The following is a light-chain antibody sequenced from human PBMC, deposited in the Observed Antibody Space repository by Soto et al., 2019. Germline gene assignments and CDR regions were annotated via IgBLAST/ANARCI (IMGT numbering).Light chain of an antibody. CDR1: NSDVGAYNS. Sequence: QSVLTQPASVSGSPGQSITISCTGTNSDVGAYNSVSWYQQHPGKAPKLMIYEVSNRPSGVSNRFSGSKSGNTASLTISGLQAEDEAEYYCTSFTTSNTWVFGGGTQLTVL. V-gene: IGLV2-14*01. J-gene: IGLJ3*02. CDR3: TSFTTSNTWV. CDR2: EVS.